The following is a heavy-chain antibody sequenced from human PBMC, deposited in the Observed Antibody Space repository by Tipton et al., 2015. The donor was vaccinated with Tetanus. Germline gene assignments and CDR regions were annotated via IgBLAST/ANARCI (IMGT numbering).Heavy chain of an antibody. CDR2: IYSSGGT. Sequence: GLVKPSQTLSLTCTVSGGSISSGGYYWSWIRQRPGKGLEWIGDIYSSGGTYSNPSLKGRVTISIDTSKNQFSLRLNSVTAADTAVYYCAGDQARGARGWNYFDYWGLGTLVTVSS. V-gene: IGHV4-31*03. D-gene: IGHD1-26*01. J-gene: IGHJ4*02. CDR3: AGDQARGARGWNYFDY. CDR1: GGSISSGGYY.